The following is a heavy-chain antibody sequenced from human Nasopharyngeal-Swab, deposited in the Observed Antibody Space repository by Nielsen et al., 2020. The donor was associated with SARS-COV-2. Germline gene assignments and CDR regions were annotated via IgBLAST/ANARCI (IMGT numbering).Heavy chain of an antibody. CDR3: ATGAAVAGTPISYYYYGMDV. J-gene: IGHJ6*02. CDR1: GYTLTELS. D-gene: IGHD6-19*01. V-gene: IGHV1-24*01. CDR2: FDPEDGET. Sequence: ASVQVSCKVSGYTLTELSMHWVRQAPGKGLEWMGGFDPEDGETIYAQKFQGRVTMTEDTSTDTAYMELSSLRSEDTAVYYCATGAAVAGTPISYYYYGMDVWGQGTTVTVSS.